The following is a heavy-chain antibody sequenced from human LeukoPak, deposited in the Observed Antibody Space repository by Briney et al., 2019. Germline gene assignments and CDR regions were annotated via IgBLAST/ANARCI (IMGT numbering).Heavy chain of an antibody. CDR2: ISYDGSNK. Sequence: PGGSLRLSCAASGFTFSSYAMHWVRQAPGKGLEWVAVISYDGSNKYYADPVKGRLTISRDNSKNTLYLQMNGLRAEDTAVYYCAREYCSGGSCGWFDPWGQGTLVTVSS. V-gene: IGHV3-30-3*01. CDR3: AREYCSGGSCGWFDP. J-gene: IGHJ5*02. D-gene: IGHD2-15*01. CDR1: GFTFSSYA.